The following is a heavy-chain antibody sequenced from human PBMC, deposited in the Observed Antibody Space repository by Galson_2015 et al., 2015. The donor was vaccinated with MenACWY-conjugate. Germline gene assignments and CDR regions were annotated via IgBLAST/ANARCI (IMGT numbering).Heavy chain of an antibody. V-gene: IGHV3-74*01. CDR1: GFTFNNYW. D-gene: IGHD1-1*01. J-gene: IGHJ4*02. CDR2: IKAYGSFS. Sequence: SLRLSCAAPGFTFNNYWMHWVRQPPGKGLEWISYIKAYGSFSNYADSVKGRFTISTDNAKNMVYLQMDGLGDEDTAVYFCARDNNWSFDSWGQGTLVTVSS. CDR3: ARDNNWSFDS.